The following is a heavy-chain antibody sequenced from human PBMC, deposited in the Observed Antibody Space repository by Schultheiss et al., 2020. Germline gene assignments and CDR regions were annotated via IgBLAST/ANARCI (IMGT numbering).Heavy chain of an antibody. CDR1: GGTFSSYA. Sequence: SVKVSCKASGGTFSSYAISWVRQAPGQGLEWMGGIIPIFGTANYAQKFQGRVTITADESTSTAYMELSSLRSEDTAVYYCARGGLRFLEWLLLNDAFDIWGQGTMVTVSS. V-gene: IGHV1-69*13. D-gene: IGHD3-3*01. J-gene: IGHJ3*02. CDR2: IIPIFGTA. CDR3: ARGGLRFLEWLLLNDAFDI.